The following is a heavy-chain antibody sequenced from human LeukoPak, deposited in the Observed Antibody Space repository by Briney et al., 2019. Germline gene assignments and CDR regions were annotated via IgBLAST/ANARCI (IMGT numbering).Heavy chain of an antibody. CDR2: IWYDGSNK. D-gene: IGHD3-16*01. V-gene: IGHV3-33*01. Sequence: GRSLRLSCAASGFTLSSYGMHWVRQAPGKGLERVAVIWYDGSNKYYADSVKGRFIISRDNSKNTLYLQMNSLRAEDTAVYYCARDPGDPIYFDYWGQGTLVTVSS. CDR3: ARDPGDPIYFDY. J-gene: IGHJ4*02. CDR1: GFTLSSYG.